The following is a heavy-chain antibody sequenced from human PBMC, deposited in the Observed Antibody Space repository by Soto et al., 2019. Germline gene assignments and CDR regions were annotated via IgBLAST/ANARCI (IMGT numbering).Heavy chain of an antibody. J-gene: IGHJ4*02. CDR3: ATVSLSSPQYDYIWGSYPLYGSLDY. D-gene: IGHD3-16*02. V-gene: IGHV1-24*01. CDR2: FDPEDGET. Sequence: ASVKVSCKVSGYTLTELSMHWVRQAPGKGLEWMGGFDPEDGETIYAQKFQGRVTMTEDTSTDTAYMELSSLRSEDTAVYYCATVSLSSPQYDYIWGSYPLYGSLDYWGQGTLVTVSS. CDR1: GYTLTELS.